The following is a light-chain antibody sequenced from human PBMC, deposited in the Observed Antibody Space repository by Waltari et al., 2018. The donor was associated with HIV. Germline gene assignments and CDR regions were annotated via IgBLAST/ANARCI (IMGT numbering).Light chain of an antibody. Sequence: QSVLTQPPSVSGAPGQRVTISCTGSSSNIGAGYDVHWYQQLPGTAPKLLIYDNISRPSGVPDRFSGSKSGTSASLAITGLQAEDEADYYCQSYDSSLRVFGGGTKLTVL. CDR2: DNI. J-gene: IGLJ3*02. CDR1: SSNIGAGYD. CDR3: QSYDSSLRV. V-gene: IGLV1-40*01.